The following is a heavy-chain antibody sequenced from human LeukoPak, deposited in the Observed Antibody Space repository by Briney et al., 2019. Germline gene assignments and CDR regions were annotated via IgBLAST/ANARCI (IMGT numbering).Heavy chain of an antibody. CDR2: ISFDGSDA. J-gene: IGHJ6*02. V-gene: IGHV3-74*01. CDR3: ARGVTPSYYYYYGMDV. Sequence: GGSLRLSCAASGFTFSGFWMHWVRQAPGKGLVWVSCISFDGSDATYADSVKGRFTISRDNSKNTLYLQMNSLRAEDTAVYYCARGVTPSYYYYYGMDVWGQGTTVTVSS. CDR1: GFTFSGFW. D-gene: IGHD2-21*02.